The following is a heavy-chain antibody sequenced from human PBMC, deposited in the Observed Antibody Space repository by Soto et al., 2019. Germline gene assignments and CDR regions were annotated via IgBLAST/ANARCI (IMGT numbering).Heavy chain of an antibody. CDR2: IYSGGST. CDR3: ARVQGPKVFDYHHPLGYFDY. D-gene: IGHD3-9*01. J-gene: IGHJ4*02. Sequence: PGGSLRLSCVTSGFTLSDHAMHWVRQASGKGLEWVSVIYSGGSTYYADSVKGRFTISRDNSKNTLYLQMNSLRAEDTAVYYCARVQGPKVFDYHHPLGYFDYWGQGTLVTVSS. V-gene: IGHV3-66*01. CDR1: GFTLSDHA.